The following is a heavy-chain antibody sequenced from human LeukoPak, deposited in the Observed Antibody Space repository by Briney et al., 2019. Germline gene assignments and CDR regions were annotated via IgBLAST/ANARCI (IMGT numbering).Heavy chain of an antibody. Sequence: GGSLRLSCAASGFTFSSYWMSWVRQAPGKGLEWVANIKQDGTEKFYVDSVKGRFTISRDNAKNSLYLQLNSLRAEDTAVYYCAKDRKRSAITMIRGVKAYFYNYMDVWGKGTTVTISS. CDR1: GFTFSSYW. CDR2: IKQDGTEK. CDR3: AKDRKRSAITMIRGVKAYFYNYMDV. V-gene: IGHV3-7*01. J-gene: IGHJ6*03. D-gene: IGHD3-10*01.